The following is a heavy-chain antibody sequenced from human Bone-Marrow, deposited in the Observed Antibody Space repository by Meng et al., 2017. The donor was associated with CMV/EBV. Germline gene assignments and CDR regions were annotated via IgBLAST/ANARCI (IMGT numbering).Heavy chain of an antibody. V-gene: IGHV3-11*04. D-gene: IGHD1-7*01. CDR2: ISSSGSTI. CDR3: ARGGGTTFYYYGMDV. CDR1: GFTFSDYY. J-gene: IGHJ6*02. Sequence: GESLKISCAASGFTFSDYYMSWIRQAPGKGLEWVSYISSSGSTIYYADSVKGRFTISRDNAKNSLYLQMNSLRAEDTAVYYCARGGGTTFYYYGMDVWGRGTTVTVSS.